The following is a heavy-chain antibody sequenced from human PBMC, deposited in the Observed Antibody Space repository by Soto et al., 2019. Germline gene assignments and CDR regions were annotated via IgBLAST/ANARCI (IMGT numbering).Heavy chain of an antibody. V-gene: IGHV6-1*01. CDR2: TYYRSKWYN. Sequence: SQTLSLTCAISGDSVSSNSAAWNWIRQSPSRGLEWLGRTYYRSKWYNDYAVSVKSRITINPDTSKNQFSLQLNSVTPEDTAVYYCARELLWFGEFYYYYGMDVWGQGTTVTVSS. D-gene: IGHD3-10*01. CDR1: GDSVSSNSAA. CDR3: ARELLWFGEFYYYYGMDV. J-gene: IGHJ6*02.